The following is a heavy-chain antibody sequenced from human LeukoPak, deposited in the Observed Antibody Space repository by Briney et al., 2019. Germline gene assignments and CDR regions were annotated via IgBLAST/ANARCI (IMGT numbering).Heavy chain of an antibody. J-gene: IGHJ3*01. Sequence: GGSLRLSCAASGFTFSSYAMSWVRQAPGTGLEWVSAISGSAGATNYADSVKGRFTISRDNSKNTLYLQMSSLRAEDTAVYYCAKDGGDSSPYRPSVWGQGTMVTVSS. CDR2: ISGSAGAT. D-gene: IGHD3-22*01. V-gene: IGHV3-23*01. CDR3: AKDGGDSSPYRPSV. CDR1: GFTFSSYA.